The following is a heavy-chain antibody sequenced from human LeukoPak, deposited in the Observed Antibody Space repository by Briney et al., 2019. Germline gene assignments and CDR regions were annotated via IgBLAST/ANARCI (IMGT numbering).Heavy chain of an antibody. CDR2: INPNSGGT. V-gene: IGHV1-2*02. CDR1: GYTLTGYY. Sequence: ASVKVSCKASGYTLTGYYMHWVRQAPGQGLEWMGWINPNSGGTNYAQKFQGRVTMTRDTSISTAYMELSRLRSDDTDVYYCARVRSGWYADYWGQGTLVTVSS. CDR3: ARVRSGWYADY. D-gene: IGHD6-19*01. J-gene: IGHJ4*02.